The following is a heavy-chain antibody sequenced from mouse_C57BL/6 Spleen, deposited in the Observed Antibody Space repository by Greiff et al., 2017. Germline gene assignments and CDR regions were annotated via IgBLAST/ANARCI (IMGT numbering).Heavy chain of an antibody. D-gene: IGHD1-1*01. CDR3: AMWAQDGSSPYWYFDV. V-gene: IGHV1-69*01. CDR1: GYTFTSYW. CDR2: IDPSDSYT. Sequence: QVQLQQSGAELVMPGASVKLSCKASGYTFTSYWMHWVKQRPGPGLEWIGEIDPSDSYTNYNQKFKGKSTLTVDKSSSTAYMQLSSLASKDSAVYYCAMWAQDGSSPYWYFDVWGTGTTVTVSS. J-gene: IGHJ1*03.